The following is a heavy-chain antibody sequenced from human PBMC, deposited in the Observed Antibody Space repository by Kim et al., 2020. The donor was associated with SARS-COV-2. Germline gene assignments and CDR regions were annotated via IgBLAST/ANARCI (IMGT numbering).Heavy chain of an antibody. Sequence: SETLSLTCTVSGGSISSYYWSWIRQPPGKGLEWIGYIYYSGSTNYNPSLKSRVTISVDTSKNQFSLKLSSVTAADTAVYYCARDLVVGVTMVAFDIWGQGTMVTVSS. CDR1: GGSISSYY. CDR2: IYYSGST. D-gene: IGHD3-10*01. J-gene: IGHJ3*02. CDR3: ARDLVVGVTMVAFDI. V-gene: IGHV4-59*01.